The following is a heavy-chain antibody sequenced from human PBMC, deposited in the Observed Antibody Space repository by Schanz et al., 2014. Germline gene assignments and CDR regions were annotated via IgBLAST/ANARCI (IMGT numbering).Heavy chain of an antibody. CDR3: ARVQDDILTGSEYYYGMDV. V-gene: IGHV1-18*01. J-gene: IGHJ6*02. CDR1: GYTFISYG. Sequence: QVQLVQSGAEVRKPGASVKVSCKASGYTFISYGISWVRQAPGQGLEWLGWISPYTGNTHYFDKMEGRVTMTTDTSTSTAYMELRSLRSDDTAVYYCARVQDDILTGSEYYYGMDVWGQGTTVTVSS. CDR2: ISPYTGNT. D-gene: IGHD3-9*01.